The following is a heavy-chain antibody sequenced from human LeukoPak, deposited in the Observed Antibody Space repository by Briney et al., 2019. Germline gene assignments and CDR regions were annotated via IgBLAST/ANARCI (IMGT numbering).Heavy chain of an antibody. J-gene: IGHJ2*01. D-gene: IGHD1-1*01. V-gene: IGHV3-23*01. CDR2: ISGGGENT. CDR1: GFTFTSYA. Sequence: GGSLRLSCGASGFTFTSYAMSWIRQAPGKGLEWVSAISGGGENTYYGDSVKGRFTISRDNAKNTLYLQMNSLRAEDTATYYCAKPRAMTTGVGRYFDLWGRGTLVTVSS. CDR3: AKPRAMTTGVGRYFDL.